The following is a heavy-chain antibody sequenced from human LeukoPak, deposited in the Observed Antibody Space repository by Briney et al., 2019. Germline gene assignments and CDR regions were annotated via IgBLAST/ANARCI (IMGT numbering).Heavy chain of an antibody. J-gene: IGHJ4*02. Sequence: GGSLRLSCAASGFAFSSYWMSWVRQAPGKGLEWVANIKQDGSEKYYVDSVKGRFTISRDNAKNSLYLQMNSLRAEDTAVYYCARVKGNQYYYDSSGWIHWGQETLVTVSS. V-gene: IGHV3-7*01. D-gene: IGHD3-22*01. CDR2: IKQDGSEK. CDR3: ARVKGNQYYYDSSGWIH. CDR1: GFAFSSYW.